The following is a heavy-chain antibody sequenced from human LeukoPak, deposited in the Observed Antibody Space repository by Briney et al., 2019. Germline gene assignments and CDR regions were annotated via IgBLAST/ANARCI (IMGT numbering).Heavy chain of an antibody. V-gene: IGHV3-74*01. J-gene: IGHJ4*02. Sequence: GGSLRLSCAASGFSFKTYWMQWVRQDPGKGLMWVSHINGDGSDTTYADSVKGRFTISRENAKNTLYLQMNSLRAEDTAVYYCVRDNYGVDYWGQGTLVTVSS. CDR2: INGDGSDT. D-gene: IGHD4-11*01. CDR1: GFSFKTYW. CDR3: VRDNYGVDY.